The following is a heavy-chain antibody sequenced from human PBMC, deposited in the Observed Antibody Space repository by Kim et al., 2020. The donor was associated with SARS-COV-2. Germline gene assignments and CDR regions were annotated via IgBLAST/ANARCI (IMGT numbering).Heavy chain of an antibody. CDR3: ARDRITMIVVDTTYGMDV. V-gene: IGHV3-30*07. J-gene: IGHJ6*02. D-gene: IGHD3-22*01. Sequence: GRFTISRDNSKNTLYLQMNSLRAEDTAVYYCARDRITMIVVDTTYGMDVWGQGTTVTVSS.